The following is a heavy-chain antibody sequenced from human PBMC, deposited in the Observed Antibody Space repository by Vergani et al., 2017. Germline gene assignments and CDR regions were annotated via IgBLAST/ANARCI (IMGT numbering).Heavy chain of an antibody. CDR2: INPNSGGT. V-gene: IGHV1-2*02. D-gene: IGHD3-22*01. CDR3: ARAAVYYDSSGYFLGYYFDY. Sequence: QVQLVQSGAEVKKPGASVKVSCKASGYTFTGYYMHWVRQAPGQGLEWMGWINPNSGGTNYAQKFQGRVTMTRDTSISTAYMELSRLRSDDTAVYYCARAAVYYDSSGYFLGYYFDYWGQGTLVTVSS. J-gene: IGHJ4*02. CDR1: GYTFTGYY.